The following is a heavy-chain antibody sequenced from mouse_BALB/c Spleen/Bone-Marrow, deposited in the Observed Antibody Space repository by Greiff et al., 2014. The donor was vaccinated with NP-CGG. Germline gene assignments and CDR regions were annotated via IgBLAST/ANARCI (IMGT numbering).Heavy chain of an antibody. D-gene: IGHD2-4*01. CDR3: ARFPYDYGGGDY. Sequence: EVKLVESGAELAKPGASVKLSCTASGFNIKDTYMHWVKQRPEQGLEWIGRIDPANGNTKYDPKFQGKATITADTSSNTAYLQLSSLTSEDTAVYYCARFPYDYGGGDYWGQGTTLTVSS. CDR1: GFNIKDTY. V-gene: IGHV14-3*02. CDR2: IDPANGNT. J-gene: IGHJ2*01.